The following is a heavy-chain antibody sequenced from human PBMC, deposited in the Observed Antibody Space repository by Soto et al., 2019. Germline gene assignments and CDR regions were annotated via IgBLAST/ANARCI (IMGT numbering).Heavy chain of an antibody. V-gene: IGHV1-18*01. CDR1: GYTFTSYG. D-gene: IGHD2-8*01. J-gene: IGHJ5*02. CDR2: ISAYNGNT. CDR3: ARDREDIVLMVYAIGWFDP. Sequence: DSVKVSCKASGYTFTSYGISWVRQAPGQGLEWMGWISAYNGNTNYAQKLQGRVTMTTDTSTSTAYMELRSLRSDDTAVYYCARDREDIVLMVYAIGWFDPWGQGTLVTVSS.